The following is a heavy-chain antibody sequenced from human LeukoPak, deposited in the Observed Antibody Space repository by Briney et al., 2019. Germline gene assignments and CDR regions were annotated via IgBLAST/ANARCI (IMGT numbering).Heavy chain of an antibody. CDR1: GGSISSLY. J-gene: IGHJ4*02. CDR3: ARGARAGYNLEPFDN. D-gene: IGHD5-24*01. CDR2: IYYTGST. Sequence: SETLSLTCSVSGGSISSLYWSWIRQPPGKGLERIGYIYYTGSTNYNPSLKSRVTMFVDMSKNQFSLRLSSVTAADTAVYYCARGARAGYNLEPFDNWGQGTLVTVSS. V-gene: IGHV4-59*08.